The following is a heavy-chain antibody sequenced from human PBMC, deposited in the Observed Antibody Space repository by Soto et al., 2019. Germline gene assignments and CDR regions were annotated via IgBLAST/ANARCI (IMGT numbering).Heavy chain of an antibody. CDR1: GFTFDDYS. D-gene: IGHD6-19*01. J-gene: IGHJ4*02. Sequence: GGSLRLSCAASGFTFDDYSMHWVRQAPGKGLEWVSVVTSNGRGTSYLDSVKGRFTISRDNSKNSLYLQMNSLTTEDTAFYYCVEEASSGWPTFDSWGQGTLVTVSS. CDR2: VTSNGRGT. V-gene: IGHV3-43*01. CDR3: VEEASSGWPTFDS.